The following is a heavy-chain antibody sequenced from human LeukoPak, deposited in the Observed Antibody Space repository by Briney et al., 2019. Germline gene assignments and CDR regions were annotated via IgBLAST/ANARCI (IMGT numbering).Heavy chain of an antibody. CDR2: IYPGDSDT. CDR3: ARHGSSGYYYEDY. J-gene: IGHJ4*02. Sequence: PGESLKISCKGSGYSFTSYWIGWVRPMPGKGLEWMGIIYPGDSDTRYSPSFQGQVTISADKSISTAYLQWSSLKASDTPMYYCARHGSSGYYYEDYWGQGTLVTVSS. V-gene: IGHV5-51*01. CDR1: GYSFTSYW. D-gene: IGHD3-22*01.